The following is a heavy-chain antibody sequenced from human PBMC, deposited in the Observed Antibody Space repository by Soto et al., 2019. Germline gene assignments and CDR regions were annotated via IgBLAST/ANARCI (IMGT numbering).Heavy chain of an antibody. CDR1: GASVSISTYY. V-gene: IGHV4-39*01. CDR2: VHYSGTT. D-gene: IGHD3-22*01. J-gene: IGHJ4*02. CDR3: ASQVKTFYYGSSGYYPDY. Sequence: QMQLQESGPGLMKPSETLSLSCTVSGASVSISTYYWGWIRQPPGKGLEWIGTVHYSGTTHYTPSLNSRVTISVDTSKNQFSLKLSSVTAADTAVYYCASQVKTFYYGSSGYYPDYWGQGALVTVSS.